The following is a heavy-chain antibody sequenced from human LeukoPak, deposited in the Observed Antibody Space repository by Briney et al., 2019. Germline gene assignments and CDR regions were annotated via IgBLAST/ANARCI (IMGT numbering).Heavy chain of an antibody. Sequence: GGSLRLSCAASGFTFSSYTINWVRQAPGKGLEWVSSISSSRRTIYYADSVKGRFTISRDNAKNSLYLQMNSLRAEDTAVYYCATSLAVAGSLDYWGQGTLVTVSS. V-gene: IGHV3-48*01. CDR1: GFTFSSYT. J-gene: IGHJ4*02. CDR2: ISSSRRTI. CDR3: ATSLAVAGSLDY. D-gene: IGHD6-19*01.